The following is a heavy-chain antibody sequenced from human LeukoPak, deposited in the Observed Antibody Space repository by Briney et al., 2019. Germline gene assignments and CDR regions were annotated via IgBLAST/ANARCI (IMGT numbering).Heavy chain of an antibody. J-gene: IGHJ5*02. CDR2: ISSSTSYI. CDR1: GFTFSNYN. CDR3: ARGLTTSSLNWFDP. D-gene: IGHD2/OR15-2a*01. V-gene: IGHV3-21*06. Sequence: PGGSLRLSCAASGFTFSNYNMNWVRQAPGKGLEWVSSISSSTSYIYYADSVKGRFTISRDNAKNSLYLQMNSLRAEDTAVYYCARGLTTSSLNWFDPWGQGTLVTVSS.